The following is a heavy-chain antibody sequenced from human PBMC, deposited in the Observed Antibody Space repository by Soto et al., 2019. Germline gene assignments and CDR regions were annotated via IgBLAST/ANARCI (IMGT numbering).Heavy chain of an antibody. CDR1: GFTFSSYW. Sequence: GGSLRLSCAASGFTFSSYWMHWVRQAPGKGLVWVPRIYSDGSATDYADSVKGRFTISRDNAKNTLYLQMNSLRAEDTAIYYCARASDDSRSRSFDYWGQGTLVTVSS. CDR2: IYSDGSAT. CDR3: ARASDDSRSRSFDY. D-gene: IGHD3-10*01. J-gene: IGHJ4*02. V-gene: IGHV3-74*01.